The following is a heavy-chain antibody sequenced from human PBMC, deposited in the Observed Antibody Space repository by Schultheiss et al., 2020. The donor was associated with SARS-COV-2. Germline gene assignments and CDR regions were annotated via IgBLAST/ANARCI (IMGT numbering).Heavy chain of an antibody. J-gene: IGHJ5*02. CDR1: GYSFTSYW. D-gene: IGHD2/OR15-2a*01. CDR2: IYAGDSDT. CDR3: SRQEGVLNWFDP. Sequence: GESLKISCKGFGYSFTSYWIGWVRQMPGKGLEWMGIIYAGDSDTRYSPSFQGQVTISADKSITTAYLEWSSLKASDTAMYYCSRQEGVLNWFDPWGQGTLVTVSS. V-gene: IGHV5-51*01.